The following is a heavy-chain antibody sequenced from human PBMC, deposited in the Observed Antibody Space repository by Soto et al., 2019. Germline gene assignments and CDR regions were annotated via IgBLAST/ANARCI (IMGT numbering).Heavy chain of an antibody. Sequence: GALRLSCAASVFTCSSYSMNWVRQAPGKGLEWVSSISSSSSYIYYADSVKGRFTISRDNAKNSLYLQMNSLRAEDTAVYYCARGTLATIPDLWGRGTLVTVSS. CDR1: VFTCSSYS. CDR3: ARGTLATIPDL. D-gene: IGHD5-12*01. J-gene: IGHJ2*01. V-gene: IGHV3-21*01. CDR2: ISSSSSYI.